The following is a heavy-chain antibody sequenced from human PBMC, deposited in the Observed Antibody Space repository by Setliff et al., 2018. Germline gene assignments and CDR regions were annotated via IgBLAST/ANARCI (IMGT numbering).Heavy chain of an antibody. Sequence: SETLSLTCTVSGGSISSRSYYWGWIRQPPGKGLEWIGRIYTTGNTNYNPSLKSRVTISVDTSKKQFSLMLTSVTAADTAVYYCARYIPSAGCFDPWGRGALVTVSS. V-gene: IGHV4-61*02. J-gene: IGHJ5*02. CDR3: ARYIPSAGCFDP. D-gene: IGHD2-21*01. CDR2: IYTTGNT. CDR1: GGSISSRSYY.